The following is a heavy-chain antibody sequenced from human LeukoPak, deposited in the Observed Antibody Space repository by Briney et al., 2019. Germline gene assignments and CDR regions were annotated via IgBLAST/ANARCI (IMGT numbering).Heavy chain of an antibody. D-gene: IGHD6-19*01. Sequence: AGGSLRLSCAASGFSFSSYAMSWVRQAPGKGLEWVSGINGRGDSTVYADSVKGRFTISRDNSKNTLYLQMNSLRAEDTAVYYCARESGNGYSSGWYPYYYYGMDVWGQGTTVTVSS. CDR3: ARESGNGYSSGWYPYYYYGMDV. CDR1: GFSFSSYA. V-gene: IGHV3-23*01. CDR2: INGRGDST. J-gene: IGHJ6*02.